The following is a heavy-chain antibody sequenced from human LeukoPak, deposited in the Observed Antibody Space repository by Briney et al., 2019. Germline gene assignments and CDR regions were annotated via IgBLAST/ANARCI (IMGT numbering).Heavy chain of an antibody. Sequence: GGSLRLSCAASGFTFSSYSMNWVRQAPGKGLEWVSSISSSSSYIYYADSVKGRFTISRDNAKNSLYLRMNSLRAEDTAVYYCAREENYYGSGPPRGDVWGKGTTVTVSS. CDR3: AREENYYGSGPPRGDV. V-gene: IGHV3-21*01. CDR1: GFTFSSYS. D-gene: IGHD3-10*01. CDR2: ISSSSSYI. J-gene: IGHJ6*04.